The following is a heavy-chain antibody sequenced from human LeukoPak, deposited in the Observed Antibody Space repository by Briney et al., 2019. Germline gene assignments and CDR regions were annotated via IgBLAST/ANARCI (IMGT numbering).Heavy chain of an antibody. D-gene: IGHD4-23*01. CDR3: AVMTTVVTPNFDY. J-gene: IGHJ4*02. CDR2: INPNSGGT. CDR1: GYTFTGYY. V-gene: IGHV1-2*02. Sequence: GASVKVSCKASGYTFTGYYMHWVRQAPGLGLEWMGWINPNSGGTNYAQKFQGRVTMTRDTSISTAYMELSRLRSDDTAVYYCAVMTTVVTPNFDYWGQGTLVTVSS.